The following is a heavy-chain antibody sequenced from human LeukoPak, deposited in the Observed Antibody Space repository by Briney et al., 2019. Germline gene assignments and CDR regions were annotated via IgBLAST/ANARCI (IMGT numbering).Heavy chain of an antibody. Sequence: GGSLRLSCAASGFTFSSYAMNWVRQAPGTGLEWVAVISYDGTNKYYADSVKGRFTISRDNSKNTLYLQMNSLRAEDTAVYYCARAVAAAESGGWYYSGQGTLVTVSS. CDR3: ARAVAAAESGGWYY. D-gene: IGHD6-13*01. V-gene: IGHV3-30-3*01. CDR2: ISYDGTNK. CDR1: GFTFSSYA. J-gene: IGHJ4*02.